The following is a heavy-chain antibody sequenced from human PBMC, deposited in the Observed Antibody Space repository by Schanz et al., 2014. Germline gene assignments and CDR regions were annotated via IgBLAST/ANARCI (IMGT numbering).Heavy chain of an antibody. CDR3: AGDSVRSTTVRPYSWCGP. CDR1: GFTFSSYS. V-gene: IGHV3-48*02. CDR2: ISSSSSTI. Sequence: EVQLVESGGGLVQPGGSLRLSCAASGFTFSSYSMNWVRQAPGKGLEWVSYISSSSSTIYYADSVKGRFTISRDNAKNSPYLQMNSLRDEHTTVFYCAGDSVRSTTVRPYSWCGPWGQGTLVTVSS. D-gene: IGHD3-10*01. J-gene: IGHJ5*02.